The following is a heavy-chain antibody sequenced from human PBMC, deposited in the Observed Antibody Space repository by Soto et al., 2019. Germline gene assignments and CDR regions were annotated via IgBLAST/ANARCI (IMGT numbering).Heavy chain of an antibody. J-gene: IGHJ5*02. CDR1: GGSISSGDYY. D-gene: IGHD3-10*01. CDR3: AREKSQEYGSGSYRWFDP. V-gene: IGHV4-30-4*01. Sequence: QVQLQESGPGLVKPSQTLSLTCTVSGGSISSGDYYWSWIRQPPGKGLEWIGYIYYSGSTYYNPSLKSRVTISVDTSKNQFSLNLSSVTAADTAVYYCAREKSQEYGSGSYRWFDPWGQGTLVTVSS. CDR2: IYYSGST.